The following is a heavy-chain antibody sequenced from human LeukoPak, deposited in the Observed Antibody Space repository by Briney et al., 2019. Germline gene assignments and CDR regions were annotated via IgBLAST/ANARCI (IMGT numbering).Heavy chain of an antibody. D-gene: IGHD3-3*01. CDR2: ISGSGGST. V-gene: IGHV3-23*01. Sequence: GGSLRLSCAASGFTFSSYAMSWVRQAPGKGLEWVSAISGSGGSTYYADSVEGRFTISRDNSKNTLYLQMNSLRAEDTAVYYCAKTPFWSGSGPQNWFDPWGQGTLVTVS. CDR3: AKTPFWSGSGPQNWFDP. J-gene: IGHJ5*02. CDR1: GFTFSSYA.